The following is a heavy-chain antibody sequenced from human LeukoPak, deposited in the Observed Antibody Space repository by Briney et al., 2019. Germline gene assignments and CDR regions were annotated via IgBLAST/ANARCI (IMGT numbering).Heavy chain of an antibody. CDR1: GYTFIDHF. J-gene: IGHJ4*02. CDR3: ARGWGFSSSLGDS. V-gene: IGHV1-2*02. Sequence: ASVKVSCKASGYTFIDHFMHWVRQAPGQGLEWMGWINPNSGGTNFAQKFQGRVTMTRDTSISTAYMELTRLSLDDTAVYYCARGWGFSSSLGDSWGRGTLVTVSS. D-gene: IGHD6-13*01. CDR2: INPNSGGT.